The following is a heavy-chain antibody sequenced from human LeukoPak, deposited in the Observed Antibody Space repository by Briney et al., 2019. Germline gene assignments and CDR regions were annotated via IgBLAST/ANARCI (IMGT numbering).Heavy chain of an antibody. CDR1: GFTFSDSS. CDR3: ARGLTTTPNHFDP. V-gene: IGHV3-48*04. D-gene: IGHD4-17*01. Sequence: GGSLRLSCAAPGFTFSDSSMNWVRKAPGKGLEWLSYIISRSSAIYYADSVKGRFTVSRDNARNSLYLQMNSLRAEETAVYYCARGLTTTPNHFDPWGQGTLVTVSS. J-gene: IGHJ5*02. CDR2: IISRSSAI.